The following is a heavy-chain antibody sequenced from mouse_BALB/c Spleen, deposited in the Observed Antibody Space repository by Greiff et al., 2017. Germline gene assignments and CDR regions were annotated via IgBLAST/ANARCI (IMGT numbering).Heavy chain of an antibody. J-gene: IGHJ3*01. CDR1: GFTFSSFG. D-gene: IGHD2-4*01. Sequence: DVKLVESGGGLVQPGGSRKLSCAASGFTFSSFGMHWVRQAPEKGLEWVAYISSGSSTIYYADTVKGRFTISRDNPKNTLFLQMTSLRSEDTAMYYCASSTMITWFAYWGQGTLVTVSA. CDR2: ISSGSSTI. V-gene: IGHV5-17*02. CDR3: ASSTMITWFAY.